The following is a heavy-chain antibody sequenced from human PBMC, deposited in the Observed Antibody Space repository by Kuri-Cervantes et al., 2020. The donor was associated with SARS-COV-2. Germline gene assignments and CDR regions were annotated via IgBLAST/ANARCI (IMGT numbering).Heavy chain of an antibody. CDR3: IRVSCSSTSCYYAFDI. J-gene: IGHJ3*02. V-gene: IGHV3-49*04. CDR2: IRSKAYGGTT. D-gene: IGHD2-2*01. Sequence: GGSLRPSCTASGFTFGDYAMSWVRQAPGKGLEWVGFIRSKAYGGTTEYAASVKGRFTISRDDSKSIAYLQMNSLKTEDTAVYYCIRVSCSSTSCYYAFDIWGQGTMVTGSS. CDR1: GFTFGDYA.